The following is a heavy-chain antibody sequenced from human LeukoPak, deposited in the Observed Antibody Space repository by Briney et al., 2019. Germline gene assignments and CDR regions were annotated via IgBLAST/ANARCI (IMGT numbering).Heavy chain of an antibody. CDR1: GYTFTSYG. CDR3: ARVSATVESFDP. J-gene: IGHJ5*02. CDR2: ISAYNGST. V-gene: IGHV1-18*01. D-gene: IGHD4-11*01. Sequence: ASVKVSCKASGYTFTSYGISWVRQAPGQGLEWMGWISAYNGSTNYAQKLQGRVTMTTGTSTNTAYMELRSLRSDDTAVYYCARVSATVESFDPWGQGTLVTVSS.